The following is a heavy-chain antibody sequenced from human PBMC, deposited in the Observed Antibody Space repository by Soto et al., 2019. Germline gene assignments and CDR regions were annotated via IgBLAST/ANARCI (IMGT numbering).Heavy chain of an antibody. CDR1: GYTFTSYY. D-gene: IGHD2-2*01. CDR2: INPSGGST. Sequence: GASVKVSCKASGYTFTSYYIHWLRQAPGQGLEWMGVINPSGGSTSYAQNFQGRVTMTRDTSTSTVYMELSSLRSEDTAVYYCVRESTPTRWFDPWGQGTLVTVSS. J-gene: IGHJ5*02. CDR3: VRESTPTRWFDP. V-gene: IGHV1-46*03.